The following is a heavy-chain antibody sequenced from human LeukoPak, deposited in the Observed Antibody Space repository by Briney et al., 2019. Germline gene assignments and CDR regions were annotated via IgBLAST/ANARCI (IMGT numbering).Heavy chain of an antibody. J-gene: IGHJ4*02. CDR2: IKQDGSEK. D-gene: IGHD2-2*02. CDR1: GFTFSSYW. V-gene: IGHV3-7*01. Sequence: SGGSLRLSCAASGFTFSSYWMSWVRQAPGKGLEWVANIKQDGSEKYYVDSVKGRFTISRDNAKNSLYLQMNSLRAEDTAVYYCASILSASFFGYWGQGTLVTVSS. CDR3: ASILSASFFGY.